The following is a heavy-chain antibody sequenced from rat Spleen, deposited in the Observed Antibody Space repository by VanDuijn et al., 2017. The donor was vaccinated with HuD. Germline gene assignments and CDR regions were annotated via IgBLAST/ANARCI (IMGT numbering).Heavy chain of an antibody. J-gene: IGHJ2*01. D-gene: IGHD1-9*01. Sequence: EVQLVESDGGLVQPGRSLKLSCAASGFTFSDYYMAWVRQAPKKGLEWVASISYEGSSTYYGDSVKGRFTISRDNAKSTLYLQMDSLRSEDTATYYCASHDGVYILRVYVAYWGQGVMVTVSS. V-gene: IGHV5-22*01. CDR3: ASHDGVYILRVYVAY. CDR2: ISYEGSST. CDR1: GFTFSDYY.